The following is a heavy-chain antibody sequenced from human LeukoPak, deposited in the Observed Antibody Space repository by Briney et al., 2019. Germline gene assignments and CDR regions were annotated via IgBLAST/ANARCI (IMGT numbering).Heavy chain of an antibody. CDR2: IKQDGSEK. CDR3: ARDRVAGTHDL. Sequence: PGGSLRLSCAASGFTFSSYWMSWVRQAPGKGLEWVANIKQDGSEKCYVDSMKGRFTISRDNAKNSLYLQMNSLRAEDTAVYYCARDRVAGTHDLWGQGTLVTVSS. CDR1: GFTFSSYW. J-gene: IGHJ4*02. V-gene: IGHV3-7*01. D-gene: IGHD6-19*01.